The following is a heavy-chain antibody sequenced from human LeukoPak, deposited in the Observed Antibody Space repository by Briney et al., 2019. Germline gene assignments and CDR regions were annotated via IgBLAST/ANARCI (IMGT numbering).Heavy chain of an antibody. CDR1: GGSISSYY. V-gene: IGHV4-59*08. J-gene: IGHJ6*02. D-gene: IGHD4-17*01. CDR2: IYYSGST. Sequence: SETLSLTCTVSGGSISSYYWSWIRQPPGKGLEWIGYIYYSGSTNYNPSLKSRVPISVDTSKNQFSLKLSPVTAADTAVYYCARHPIDYGDYPTYGMDVWGQGTTVTVSS. CDR3: ARHPIDYGDYPTYGMDV.